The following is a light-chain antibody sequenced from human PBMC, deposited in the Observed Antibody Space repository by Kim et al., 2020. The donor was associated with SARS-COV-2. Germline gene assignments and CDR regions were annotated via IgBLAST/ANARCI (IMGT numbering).Light chain of an antibody. CDR3: QQYANSPLN. CDR2: DAS. CDR1: RSVPQDF. Sequence: SPGERVTLSCRASRSVPQDFLAWYQHKPGQAPRLLIYDASTRATAIPDRFSGSGSGTDFTLTINRLDPEDFSVYYCQQYANSPLNFGQGTRLEIK. J-gene: IGKJ5*01. V-gene: IGKV3-20*01.